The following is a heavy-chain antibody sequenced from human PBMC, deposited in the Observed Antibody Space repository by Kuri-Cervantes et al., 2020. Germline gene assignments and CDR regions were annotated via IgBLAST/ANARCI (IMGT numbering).Heavy chain of an antibody. CDR2: IIPIFGTA. J-gene: IGHJ4*02. CDR1: GYTFTSYD. CDR3: ARDGSDSSSLVY. V-gene: IGHV1-69*05. Sequence: SVKVSCKASGYTFTSYDINWVRQATGQGLEWMGGIIPIFGTANYAQKFQGRVTITTDESTSTAYMELSSLRSEDTAVYYCARDGSDSSSLVYWGQGTLVTVSS. D-gene: IGHD6-6*01.